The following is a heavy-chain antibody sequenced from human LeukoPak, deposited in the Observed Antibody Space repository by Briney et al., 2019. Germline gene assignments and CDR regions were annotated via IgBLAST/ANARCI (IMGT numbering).Heavy chain of an antibody. V-gene: IGHV3-72*01. J-gene: IGHJ6*02. Sequence: GGSLRLSCAASGFTFSSYAMSWVRQAPGKGLEWVGRIRNKDTSYTTDYAASVKGRFTISRDDSKNSLYLQMNSLKTEDTAVYYCARVKVYGMDVWGQGTTVTVSS. CDR2: IRNKDTSYTT. CDR1: GFTFSSYA. CDR3: ARVKVYGMDV.